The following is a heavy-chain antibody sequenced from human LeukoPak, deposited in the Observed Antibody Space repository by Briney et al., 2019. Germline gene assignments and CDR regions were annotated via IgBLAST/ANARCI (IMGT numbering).Heavy chain of an antibody. Sequence: GGSLRLSCAASGFTFSSYAMSWVRQAPGKGLEWVSAISGSDGSTYYADSVKGLFTISRDNSKNTLYLQMNSLRAEDTAVYYCAKEPGSGSFPPYGMDVWGQGTTVTVSS. J-gene: IGHJ6*02. CDR3: AKEPGSGSFPPYGMDV. CDR1: GFTFSSYA. D-gene: IGHD3-10*01. V-gene: IGHV3-23*01. CDR2: ISGSDGST.